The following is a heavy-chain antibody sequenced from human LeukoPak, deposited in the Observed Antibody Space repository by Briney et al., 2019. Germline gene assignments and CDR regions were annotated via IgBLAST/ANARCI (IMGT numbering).Heavy chain of an antibody. J-gene: IGHJ4*02. V-gene: IGHV4-34*01. D-gene: IGHD6-19*01. CDR2: INHSGST. CDR3: ASGIAVAGTGYFDY. CDR1: GGSFSGYY. Sequence: SETLSLTCAVYGGSFSGYYWSWIRQPPGKGLEWIGEINHSGSTNYNPSLKSRVTISVDTSKNHFSLKLSSVTAADTAVYYCASGIAVAGTGYFDYWGQGTLVTVSS.